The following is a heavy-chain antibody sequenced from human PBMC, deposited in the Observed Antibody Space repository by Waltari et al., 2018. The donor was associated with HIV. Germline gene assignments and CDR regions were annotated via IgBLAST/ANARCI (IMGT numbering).Heavy chain of an antibody. V-gene: IGHV1-2*06. CDR3: ARGEDVSLTSLPPGYRFDF. Sequence: VHLVQSGADFQRHGASVDVSCEASGYPFTAFYIPWVRQAPGQGLQWMLRINCNTGDRDLAPNVQCRVTMTRATSVNTAYMELRSLTSNGTAIYYCARGEDVSLTSLPPGYRFDFWGVGSAVTVSS. CDR1: GYPFTAFY. J-gene: IGHJ4*02. D-gene: IGHD5-12*01. CDR2: INCNTGDR.